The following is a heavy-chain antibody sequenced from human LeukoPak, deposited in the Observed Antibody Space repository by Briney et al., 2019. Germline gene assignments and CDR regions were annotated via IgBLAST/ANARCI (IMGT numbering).Heavy chain of an antibody. J-gene: IGHJ4*02. CDR1: GGSFSGYY. D-gene: IGHD3/OR15-3a*01. CDR2: INHSGST. V-gene: IGHV4-34*01. CDR3: ARGRTGGLAYYFDY. Sequence: PSETLSRTCAVDGGSFSGYYWSWIRQPPGNGLEWIGEINHSGSTNYDPSLKSRVTISVDPSKNQCSLKLSSVTAADTAVYYCARGRTGGLAYYFDYWGQGTLVTASS.